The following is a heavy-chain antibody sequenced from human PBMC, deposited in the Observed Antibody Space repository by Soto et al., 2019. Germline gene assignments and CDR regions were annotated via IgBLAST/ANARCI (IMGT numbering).Heavy chain of an antibody. J-gene: IGHJ6*02. Sequence: GGSLRLSCAASGFTFSSYAMHWVRQAPGKGLEWVAVISYDGSNKYYADSVKGRFTIPRDNSKNTLYLQMNSLRAEDTAVYYCARDMAPPSHTYCSGGSCSQAYYYYGMDVWGQGTTVTVSS. CDR2: ISYDGSNK. D-gene: IGHD2-15*01. CDR1: GFTFSSYA. CDR3: ARDMAPPSHTYCSGGSCSQAYYYYGMDV. V-gene: IGHV3-30-3*01.